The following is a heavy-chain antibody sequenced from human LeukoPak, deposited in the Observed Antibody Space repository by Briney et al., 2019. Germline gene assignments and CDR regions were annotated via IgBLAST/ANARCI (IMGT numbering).Heavy chain of an antibody. CDR2: SNTGGGTT. D-gene: IGHD5-12*01. CDR3: ARDSGQFDY. CDR1: GYTFTNYY. V-gene: IGHV1-46*01. Sequence: VASVKVSCKASGYTFTNYYMHWVRQAPGHGVEWLGVSNTGGGTTSSAQKFQGRVTMTRDTSTSTVYMELSSLTSEDTAVYYCARDSGQFDYWGQGTLVTVSS. J-gene: IGHJ4*02.